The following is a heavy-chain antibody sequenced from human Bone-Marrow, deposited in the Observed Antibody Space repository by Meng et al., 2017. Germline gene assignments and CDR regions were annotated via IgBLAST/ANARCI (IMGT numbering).Heavy chain of an antibody. V-gene: IGHV4-59*01. CDR3: ARWDSSGFATLGFDS. Sequence: ESLKISCTVSGASITNFYWSWIRQPPGKGLEWIGYIFYSGDTNYDPSLKSRVSISRDTSKNQFYLKVKSVTAADTAVYYCARWDSSGFATLGFDSWGQGTLFTVSS. J-gene: IGHJ4*02. CDR1: GASITNFY. D-gene: IGHD3-22*01. CDR2: IFYSGDT.